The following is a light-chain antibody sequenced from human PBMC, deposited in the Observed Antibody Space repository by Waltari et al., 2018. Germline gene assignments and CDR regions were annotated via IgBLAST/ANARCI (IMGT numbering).Light chain of an antibody. CDR1: QRISSSF. Sequence: EIVLTQSPGTLSLSHGERATLSCRTSQRISSSFLAWYQQKPGRAPRLLIYGASSRATDIPDRFSGSGSGTDFTLTVSRLEPEEFAVYYCQQYGSSPWTFGQGTKVEI. J-gene: IGKJ1*01. CDR2: GAS. V-gene: IGKV3-20*01. CDR3: QQYGSSPWT.